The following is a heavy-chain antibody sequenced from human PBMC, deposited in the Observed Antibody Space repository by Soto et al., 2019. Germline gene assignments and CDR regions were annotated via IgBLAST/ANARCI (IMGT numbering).Heavy chain of an antibody. J-gene: IGHJ5*02. CDR2: IYYSGST. CDR1: GGSISSYY. V-gene: IGHV4-59*12. Sequence: SETLSLTCTVSGGSISSYYWSWIRQPPGKGLEWIGYIYYSGSTYYNPSLKSRVTISVDTSKNQFSLKLSSVTAADTAVYYCARGSLLWFGELTWFDPWAREPWSPSPQ. CDR3: ARGSLLWFGELTWFDP. D-gene: IGHD3-10*01.